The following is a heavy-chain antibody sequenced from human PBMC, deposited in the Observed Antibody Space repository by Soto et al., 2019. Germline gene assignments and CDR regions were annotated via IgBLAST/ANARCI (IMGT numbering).Heavy chain of an antibody. Sequence: SETLSLTCTVSGGSISSYYWSWIRQPPGKGLEWIGYIYYSGSTNYNPSLKSRVTISVDTSKNQFSLKLSSVTAADTAVYYCARKALRGAYYFDYWGQGTLVTVSS. J-gene: IGHJ4*02. D-gene: IGHD1-26*01. CDR1: GGSISSYY. CDR3: ARKALRGAYYFDY. CDR2: IYYSGST. V-gene: IGHV4-59*01.